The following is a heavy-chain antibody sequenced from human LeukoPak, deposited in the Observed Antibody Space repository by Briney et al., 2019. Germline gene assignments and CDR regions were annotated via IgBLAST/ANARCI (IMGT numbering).Heavy chain of an antibody. D-gene: IGHD3-9*01. CDR3: ARAVLRYFDWLSPNDY. CDR2: INPNSGGT. V-gene: IGHV1-2*02. Sequence: GASVKVSCKASGYTFTGYYMHWVRQAPGQGLEWMGWINPNSGGTNYAQKFQSRVTMTRDTSISTAYMELSRLRSDDTAVYYCARAVLRYFDWLSPNDYWGQGTLVTVSS. CDR1: GYTFTGYY. J-gene: IGHJ4*02.